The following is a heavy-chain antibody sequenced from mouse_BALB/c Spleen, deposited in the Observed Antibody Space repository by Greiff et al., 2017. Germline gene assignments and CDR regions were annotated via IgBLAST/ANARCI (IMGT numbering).Heavy chain of an antibody. V-gene: IGHV5-6-4*01. Sequence: EVKLVESGGGLVKPGGSLKLSCAASGFTFSSYTMSWVRQTPEKRLEWVATLSSGGSYTYYPDSVKGRFTISRDNAKNTLYLQMSSLKSEDTAMYYCTRESYFDYWGQGTTLTVSS. CDR2: LSSGGSYT. CDR3: TRESYFDY. J-gene: IGHJ2*01. CDR1: GFTFSSYT.